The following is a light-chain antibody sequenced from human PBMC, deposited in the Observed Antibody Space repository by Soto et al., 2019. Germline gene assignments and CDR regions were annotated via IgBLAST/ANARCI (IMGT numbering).Light chain of an antibody. CDR1: QSIKNW. V-gene: IGKV1-5*01. CDR3: QQYDDYPLT. J-gene: IGKJ4*01. Sequence: DIQMTQSPSTLSASLGDRVTITFRASQSIKNWLAWYQQKQGTAPKFLIYDASTLESGVPSRFSGSGYGTEFNLTISSLQADDFATYFCQQYDDYPLTFGGGTKVDIK. CDR2: DAS.